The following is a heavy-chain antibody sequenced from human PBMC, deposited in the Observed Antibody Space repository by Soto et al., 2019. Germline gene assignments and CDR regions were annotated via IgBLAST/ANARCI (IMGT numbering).Heavy chain of an antibody. CDR2: INPDNGDT. V-gene: IGHV1-3*01. J-gene: IGHJ4*02. Sequence: ASVKVSCKASGYTFTSYSMHWVRQAPGQRLEWMGWINPDNGDTKYAQKFQGRVTMTRDTSISTAYMELSRLRSEDTAVYYCAKGPDRLLDIVVVVAANDYWGQGTLVTVAS. CDR3: AKGPDRLLDIVVVVAANDY. D-gene: IGHD2-15*01. CDR1: GYTFTSYS.